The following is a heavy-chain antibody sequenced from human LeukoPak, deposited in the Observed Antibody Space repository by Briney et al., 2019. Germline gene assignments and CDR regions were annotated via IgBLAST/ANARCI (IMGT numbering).Heavy chain of an antibody. Sequence: PSETLSLTCTASGGSISGHYWTWIRQPPGKGLEWIGQIHYSGRPDYNPSLKSRVTISVDTSKNQLSLKVTSVTGADTAVYYCARFGVDYDMDVWGQGTTVTVSS. CDR1: GGSISGHY. J-gene: IGHJ6*02. D-gene: IGHD3-16*01. CDR2: IHYSGRP. CDR3: ARFGVDYDMDV. V-gene: IGHV4-59*11.